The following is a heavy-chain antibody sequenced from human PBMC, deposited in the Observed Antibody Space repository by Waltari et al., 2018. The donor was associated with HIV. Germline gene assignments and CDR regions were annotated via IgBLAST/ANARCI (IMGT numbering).Heavy chain of an antibody. V-gene: IGHV3-21*02. CDR1: GIAFDLFT. CDR3: VRDRTSMTTGDFDS. CDR2: ISMASYVS. Sequence: VELVESGGGLFTPGQSLRLSCNASGIAFDLFTMTWVRRAQGRGLECVAYISMASYVSYYADSLKGRISIDRDNAKNSLCLQINSLTADDTGLYFCVRDRTSMTTGDFDSWGHGVPVIVSS. D-gene: IGHD1-1*01. J-gene: IGHJ4*01.